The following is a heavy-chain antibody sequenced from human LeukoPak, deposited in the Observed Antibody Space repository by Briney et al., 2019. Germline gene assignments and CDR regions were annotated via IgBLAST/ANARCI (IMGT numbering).Heavy chain of an antibody. CDR1: GGTFSSYA. J-gene: IGHJ4*02. V-gene: IGHV1-69*13. Sequence: SVKVSCKASGGTFSSYAISWVRQAPGQGLEWMGGIIPIFGTANYAQKFQGRVTITADESTSTAYMELSSLRSEDTAVYYCARAILDYGGNTIVYYFDYWGQGTLVTVSS. D-gene: IGHD4-23*01. CDR3: ARAILDYGGNTIVYYFDY. CDR2: IIPIFGTA.